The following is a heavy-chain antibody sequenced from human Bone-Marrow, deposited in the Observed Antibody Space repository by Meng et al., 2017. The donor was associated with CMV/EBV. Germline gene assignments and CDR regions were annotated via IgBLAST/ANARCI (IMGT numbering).Heavy chain of an antibody. D-gene: IGHD1-26*01. J-gene: IGHJ4*02. V-gene: IGHV3-23*01. CDR2: ISTSGGNT. Sequence: SGFTFSNYAMSWVSQAPGKGLEWVSTISTSGGNTYYAGSVKGRFTISRDNSKSTLYLQMNSLRAEDTAVYYCAKGPWSGSYYFSDYWGQGTLVTVSS. CDR1: GFTFSNYA. CDR3: AKGPWSGSYYFSDY.